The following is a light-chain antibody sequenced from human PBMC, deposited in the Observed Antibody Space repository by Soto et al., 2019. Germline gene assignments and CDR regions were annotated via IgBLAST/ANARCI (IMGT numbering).Light chain of an antibody. CDR3: QQRSTSIT. Sequence: IVLTQSQATLSLWPGETAILSCRSSQTVSSYLSWYQHKPGQAPRLLLYDASKRAPGIPARFSGSGSGTDFTLTISSLEPEDFAVYYGQQRSTSITFGQGTRLEIE. J-gene: IGKJ5*01. CDR1: QTVSSY. CDR2: DAS. V-gene: IGKV3-11*01.